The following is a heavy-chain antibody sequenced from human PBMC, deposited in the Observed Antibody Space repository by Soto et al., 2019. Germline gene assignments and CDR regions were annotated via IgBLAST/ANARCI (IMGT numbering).Heavy chain of an antibody. Sequence: GGSLRLSCAASGFTFSSYAMHWVRQAPGKGLEWVAVISYDGSNKYYADSVKGRFTISRDNSKNTPYLQMNSLRAEDTAVYYCARTMVRGVIIYYYYGMCVWGQGTTVTVSS. J-gene: IGHJ6*02. CDR3: ARTMVRGVIIYYYYGMCV. D-gene: IGHD3-10*01. V-gene: IGHV3-30-3*01. CDR1: GFTFSSYA. CDR2: ISYDGSNK.